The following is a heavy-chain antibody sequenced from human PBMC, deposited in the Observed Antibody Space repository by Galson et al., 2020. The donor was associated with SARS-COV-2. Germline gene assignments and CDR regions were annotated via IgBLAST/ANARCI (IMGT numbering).Heavy chain of an antibody. Sequence: SLKISCAASGFTFDDYAMHWVRQAPGKGLEWVSGISWNSGSIGYADSVKGRFTISRDNAKNSLYLQMNSLRAEDTALYYCAKDSDSSGYSNDAFDIWGQGTMVTVSS. CDR1: GFTFDDYA. CDR2: ISWNSGSI. D-gene: IGHD3-22*01. J-gene: IGHJ3*02. CDR3: AKDSDSSGYSNDAFDI. V-gene: IGHV3-9*01.